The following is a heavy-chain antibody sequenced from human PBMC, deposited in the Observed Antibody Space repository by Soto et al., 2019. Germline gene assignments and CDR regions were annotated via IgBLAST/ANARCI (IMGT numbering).Heavy chain of an antibody. J-gene: IGHJ4*02. Sequence: PGGSLRLSCAASGFTFSSYWMSWVRQAPGKGLEWVANIKQDGSNKYYADSVKGRFTISRDNSKNTLYLQMNSLGAEDTAVYYCAKYPSPGVGYYFDYWGQGTLVTVSS. CDR1: GFTFSSYW. V-gene: IGHV3-7*01. CDR2: IKQDGSNK. D-gene: IGHD1-26*01. CDR3: AKYPSPGVGYYFDY.